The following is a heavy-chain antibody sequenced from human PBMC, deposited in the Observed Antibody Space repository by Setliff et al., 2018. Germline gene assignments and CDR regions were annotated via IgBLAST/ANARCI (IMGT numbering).Heavy chain of an antibody. CDR2: ISAYNGNT. Sequence: GASVKVSCKASGYTFTSYGISWVRQAPGQGLEWMGWISAYNGNTNYAQKFQGRVTMTRDTSTSTVYMEPSSLRSEDTAVYYCARGPWGDSSGYNWFDPWGQGTLVTVSS. D-gene: IGHD3-22*01. CDR1: GYTFTSYG. J-gene: IGHJ5*02. CDR3: ARGPWGDSSGYNWFDP. V-gene: IGHV1-18*01.